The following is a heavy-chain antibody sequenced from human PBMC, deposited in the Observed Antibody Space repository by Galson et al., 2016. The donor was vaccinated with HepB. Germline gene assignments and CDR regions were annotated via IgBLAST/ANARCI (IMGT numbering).Heavy chain of an antibody. J-gene: IGHJ3*01. D-gene: IGHD5-24*01. Sequence: SVKVSCKASGYVFTTYDINWVRQATGQGLEWLRWMNPNSGNTGYAQKFQGRVALTRNTAVSTAYMELSSLRSDDTAVYYCARNRERTGTFETWGQGTKVIVSS. CDR2: MNPNSGNT. CDR3: ARNRERTGTFET. V-gene: IGHV1-8*01. CDR1: GYVFTTYD.